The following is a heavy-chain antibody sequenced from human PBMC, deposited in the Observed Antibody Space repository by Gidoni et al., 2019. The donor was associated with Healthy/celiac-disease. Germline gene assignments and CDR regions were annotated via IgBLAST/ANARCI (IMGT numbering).Heavy chain of an antibody. CDR3: ARVSSGRRFDP. CDR1: GGSISSYY. Sequence: QVQLQESGPGLVKPSETLSLTCTVSGGSISSYYLSWLRQPPGKVLAWIGYLYYSGSPNYNPSLKIRVTISVDTSKNQFSLKLSSVTAADTAVYYCARVSSGRRFDPWGQGTLVTVSS. V-gene: IGHV4-59*01. D-gene: IGHD1-26*01. J-gene: IGHJ5*02. CDR2: LYYSGSP.